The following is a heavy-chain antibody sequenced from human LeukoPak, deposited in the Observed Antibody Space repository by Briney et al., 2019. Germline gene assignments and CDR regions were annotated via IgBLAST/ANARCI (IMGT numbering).Heavy chain of an antibody. CDR2: IRYDGSNK. Sequence: PGGSLRLSCAASGFTFSSYAMHWVRQAPGKGLEWVAFIRYDGSNKYYADSVKGRFTISRDNSKNTLYLQMNSLRAEDTAVYYCARKITIKYYFDYWGQGTLVTVSS. D-gene: IGHD3-10*01. V-gene: IGHV3-30*04. CDR1: GFTFSSYA. J-gene: IGHJ4*02. CDR3: ARKITIKYYFDY.